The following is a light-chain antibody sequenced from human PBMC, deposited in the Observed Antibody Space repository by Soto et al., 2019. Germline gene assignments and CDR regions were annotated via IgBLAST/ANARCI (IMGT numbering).Light chain of an antibody. J-gene: IGKJ4*01. CDR1: QGISNY. CDR3: QQSYNIQALT. Sequence: DIQMTQSPPSLSASVGDRVTITCRASQGISNYLAWYQQKPGELPKLVIYAASILQTGVPSRFSGSGSGTDFSLTISSLQPEDVATYFCQQSYNIQALTFGGGTKVEIK. CDR2: AAS. V-gene: IGKV1-27*01.